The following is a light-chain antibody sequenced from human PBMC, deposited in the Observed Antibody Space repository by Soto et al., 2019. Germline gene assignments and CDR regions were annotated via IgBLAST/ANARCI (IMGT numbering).Light chain of an antibody. CDR1: QSVGRN. J-gene: IGKJ4*01. Sequence: EIVMTQSPATLSVSPGERATLSCMASQSVGRNLAWHQQKPGQAPRLLIYGASTRATGIPARFSGSGSGTEFTLTISSLQSEDFAIYSCQQYNHWPPLTFGGGTKVEIK. CDR3: QQYNHWPPLT. CDR2: GAS. V-gene: IGKV3-15*01.